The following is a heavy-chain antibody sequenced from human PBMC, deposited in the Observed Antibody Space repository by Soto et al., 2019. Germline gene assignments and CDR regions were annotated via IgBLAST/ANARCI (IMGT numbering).Heavy chain of an antibody. CDR2: IYYSGST. Sequence: SDTLSLTCTVSGGSISSYYWSWIRQPPGKGLEWIGYIYYSGSTNYNPSLKSRVTISVDTSKNQFSLKLSSVTAADPAVYYCARRYGTTFDSWGQGTLVTVSS. V-gene: IGHV4-59*01. CDR1: GGSISSYY. CDR3: ARRYGTTFDS. J-gene: IGHJ4*02. D-gene: IGHD1-7*01.